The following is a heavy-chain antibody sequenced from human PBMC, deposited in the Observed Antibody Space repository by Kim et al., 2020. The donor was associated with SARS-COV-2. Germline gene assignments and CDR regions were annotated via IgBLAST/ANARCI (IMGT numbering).Heavy chain of an antibody. J-gene: IGHJ4*01. CDR2: ISYDGSNK. CDR1: GFTFSSYA. D-gene: IGHD3-9*01. Sequence: GGSLRLSCAASGFTFSSYAMHWVRQAPGKGLEWVAVISYDGSNKYYADSVKGRFTISRDNSKNTLYLQMNSLRAEDTAVYYCARGPLLRYFAYYFDYWG. CDR3: ARGPLLRYFAYYFDY. V-gene: IGHV3-30-3*01.